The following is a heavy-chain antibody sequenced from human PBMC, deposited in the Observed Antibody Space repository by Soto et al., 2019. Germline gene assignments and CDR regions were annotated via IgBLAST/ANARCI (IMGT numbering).Heavy chain of an antibody. CDR1: GGTFSSYA. D-gene: IGHD3-22*01. CDR3: ARGAYYYDSSGYPDPYYFDY. J-gene: IGHJ4*02. V-gene: IGHV1-69*13. Sequence: SVKVSCKASGGTFSSYAISWVRQAPGQGLEWMGGIIPIFGTANYAQKFQGRVTITADESTSTAYMELSSLRSEDTAVYYCARGAYYYDSSGYPDPYYFDYWGQGTLVTVSS. CDR2: IIPIFGTA.